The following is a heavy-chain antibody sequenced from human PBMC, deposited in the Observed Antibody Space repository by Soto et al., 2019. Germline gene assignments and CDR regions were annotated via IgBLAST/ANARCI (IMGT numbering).Heavy chain of an antibody. D-gene: IGHD3-22*01. CDR1: GYIFTNHY. J-gene: IGHJ4*02. Sequence: QVQLVQSGAEVKKPGASVKVSCKASGYIFTNHYIHWVRQAPGQGLEWMGIINTSGGSTNYLQKSQGRVTMTRDTSTSTVYMELSSLRSEDTAFYFCARADYYDSSGFYYDYWGQGTLVTVSS. CDR2: INTSGGST. V-gene: IGHV1-46*03. CDR3: ARADYYDSSGFYYDY.